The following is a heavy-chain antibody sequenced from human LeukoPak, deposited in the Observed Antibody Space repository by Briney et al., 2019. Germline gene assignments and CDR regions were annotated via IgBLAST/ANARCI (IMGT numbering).Heavy chain of an antibody. CDR3: ARVYNGDYAY. CDR1: GFTFSSYA. V-gene: IGHV4-34*01. Sequence: PGGSLRLSCAASGFTFSSYAMSWIRQPPGKGLEWIGEINHRRSTNYNPSLKSRVTISADTSKNQFSLKLSSVTVADTAVYYCARVYNGDYAYWGQGTLVTVSS. CDR2: INHRRST. J-gene: IGHJ4*02. D-gene: IGHD4-17*01.